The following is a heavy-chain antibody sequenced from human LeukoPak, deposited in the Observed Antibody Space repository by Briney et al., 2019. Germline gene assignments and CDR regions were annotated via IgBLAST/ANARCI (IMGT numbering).Heavy chain of an antibody. CDR2: MSNSGST. CDR3: ARHCSAGSCYSAVDC. J-gene: IGHJ4*02. CDR1: GGSISDYY. D-gene: IGHD2-15*01. V-gene: IGHV4-59*08. Sequence: SETLSLTCTVSGGSISDYYWSWIRQPPGKGLEWIGYMSNSGSTNSNPSLKSRATISLDTSKNQFSLKLSSVTAADTAVYYCARHCSAGSCYSAVDCWGQGTLVTVSS.